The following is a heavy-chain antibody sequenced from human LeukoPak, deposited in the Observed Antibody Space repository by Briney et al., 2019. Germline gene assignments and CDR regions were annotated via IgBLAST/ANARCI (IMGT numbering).Heavy chain of an antibody. CDR3: ARPEPRYSAFDP. CDR1: GFTFNTYS. Sequence: PGGSLRLSCAASGFTFNTYSMNWVRQAPGKGLEWVSYISSASSTIYYADSVKGRFTISRDNAKNSLYLHMNSLRDDDTAVYYCARPEPRYSAFDPWGQGTLVTVSS. D-gene: IGHD1-1*01. J-gene: IGHJ5*02. V-gene: IGHV3-48*02. CDR2: ISSASSTI.